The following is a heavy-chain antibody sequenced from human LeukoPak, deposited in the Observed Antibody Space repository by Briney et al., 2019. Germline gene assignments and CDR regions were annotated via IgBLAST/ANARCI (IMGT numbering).Heavy chain of an antibody. CDR2: IHYSGRA. CDR3: AREGGLRTMVRGVIRY. V-gene: IGHV4-59*12. J-gene: IGHJ4*02. D-gene: IGHD3-10*01. CDR1: GGSISSYY. Sequence: SETLSLTCTVSGGSISSYYCSWLRQPPGKGLAWIGYIHYSGRANYNPSLKSPVTISVDPSKNQFSLKLSSVTAADTAVYYCAREGGLRTMVRGVIRYWGQGTLVTVSS.